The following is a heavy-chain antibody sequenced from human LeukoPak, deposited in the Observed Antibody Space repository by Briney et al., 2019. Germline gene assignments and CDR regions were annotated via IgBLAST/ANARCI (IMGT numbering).Heavy chain of an antibody. D-gene: IGHD4-11*01. CDR1: GFTFSSYA. CDR2: ISGSGGST. V-gene: IGHV3-23*01. CDR3: AKAPTVTTYYYYYHMDV. J-gene: IGHJ6*03. Sequence: GGSLRLSCAASGFTFSSYAMSWVRQAPGKGLEWVSAISGSGGSTYYADSVKGRFTISRDNSKNTLYLQMNSLRAEDTAVYYCAKAPTVTTYYYYYHMDVWGKGTTVTVSS.